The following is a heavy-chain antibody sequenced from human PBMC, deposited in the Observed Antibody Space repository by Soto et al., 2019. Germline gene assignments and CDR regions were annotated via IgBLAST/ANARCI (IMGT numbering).Heavy chain of an antibody. D-gene: IGHD3-9*01. CDR1: GGSISSSSYY. V-gene: IGHV4-39*01. J-gene: IGHJ5*02. CDR2: IYYSGST. Sequence: PSETLSLTCTVSGGSISSSSYYWGWIRQPPGKGLEWIGSIYYSGSTYYNPSLKSRVTISVDTSKNQFSLRLSSVTAADTAVYYCARLDYDILTGPGPHHNWFDPWGQGTLVTVSS. CDR3: ARLDYDILTGPGPHHNWFDP.